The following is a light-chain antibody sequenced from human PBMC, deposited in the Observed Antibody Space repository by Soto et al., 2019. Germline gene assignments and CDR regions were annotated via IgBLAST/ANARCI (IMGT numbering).Light chain of an antibody. CDR1: QSVSSY. CDR2: GAS. CDR3: QHRGRWPRT. V-gene: IGKV3-11*01. J-gene: IGKJ2*01. Sequence: EIVLTQSPATVSLSPGERATLSCRASQSVSSYLAWYQQKPGQAPRLLIYGASNRATGIPARFSGSGSGTDFTLTISSLEPEDFAVYYCQHRGRWPRTFGQGTKLESK.